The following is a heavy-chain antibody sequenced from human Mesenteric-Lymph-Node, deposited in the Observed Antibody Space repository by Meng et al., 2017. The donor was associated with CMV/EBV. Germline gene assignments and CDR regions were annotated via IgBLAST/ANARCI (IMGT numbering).Heavy chain of an antibody. Sequence: SGGSISSGRNYGTWIRQPPGKGLEWIGYIHHSASSNYNTSLKSRLTISVDTSKNQFSLELRSVTAADTAVYYCARGPNYYGSGSYDYWGQGTLVTVSS. J-gene: IGHJ4*02. D-gene: IGHD3-10*01. CDR1: GGSISSGRNY. CDR2: IHHSASS. CDR3: ARGPNYYGSGSYDY. V-gene: IGHV4-61*06.